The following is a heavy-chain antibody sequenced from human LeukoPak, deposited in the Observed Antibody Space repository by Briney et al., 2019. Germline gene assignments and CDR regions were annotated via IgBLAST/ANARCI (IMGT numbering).Heavy chain of an antibody. V-gene: IGHV3-23*01. CDR2: ISGSGGST. J-gene: IGHJ4*02. D-gene: IGHD3-22*01. CDR3: AKGGSSGYRFDY. CDR1: GFTFDDYG. Sequence: PGGSLRLSCAASGFTFDDYGMSWVRQAPGKGLEWVSAISGSGGSTYYADSVKGRFTISRDNSKNTLYLQMNSLRAEDTAVYYCAKGGSSGYRFDYWGQGTLVTVSS.